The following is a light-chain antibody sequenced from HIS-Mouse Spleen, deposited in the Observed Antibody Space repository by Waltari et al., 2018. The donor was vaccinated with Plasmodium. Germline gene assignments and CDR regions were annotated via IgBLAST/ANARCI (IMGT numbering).Light chain of an antibody. CDR3: YSTDSSGNHRV. V-gene: IGLV3-10*01. CDR2: EDS. J-gene: IGLJ3*02. CDR1: ALPKKY. Sequence: SYELPQPPSVSVSPGQTARITRSGDALPKKYAYRYQQKSGQAPVLVIYEDSKRPSGIPERFSGSSSGTMATLTISGAQVEDEADYYCYSTDSSGNHRVFGGGTKLTVL.